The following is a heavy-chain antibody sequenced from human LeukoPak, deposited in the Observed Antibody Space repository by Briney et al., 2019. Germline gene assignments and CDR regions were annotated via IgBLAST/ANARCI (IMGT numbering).Heavy chain of an antibody. V-gene: IGHV1-2*02. J-gene: IGHJ6*03. CDR1: GYTFTGYY. CDR3: ARDVGTYYYYMDV. D-gene: IGHD6-13*01. CDR2: INPNSGGT. Sequence: GASVNVSCKASGYTFTGYYMHWVRQAPGQGLEWMGWINPNSGGTNYAQKFQGRVTMTRDTSISTAYMELSRLRSDDTAVYYCARDVGTYYYYMDVWGKGTTVTVSS.